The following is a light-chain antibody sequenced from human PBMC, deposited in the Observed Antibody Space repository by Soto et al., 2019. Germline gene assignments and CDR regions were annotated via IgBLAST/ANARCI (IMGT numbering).Light chain of an antibody. CDR2: AAS. Sequence: AIQMTQSPSSLSASVGDRVTITCRASQGIRNDLGWYKQKXGKAPKXXIYAASSLQSGVPSRFSGSGSGTDFTLTISSLQPEDFETYYCLQDYNYPLTFGEGTKVDIK. CDR3: LQDYNYPLT. V-gene: IGKV1-6*01. J-gene: IGKJ4*01. CDR1: QGIRND.